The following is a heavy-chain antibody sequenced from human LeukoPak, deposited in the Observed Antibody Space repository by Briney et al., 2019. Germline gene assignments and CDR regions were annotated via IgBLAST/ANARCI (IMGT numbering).Heavy chain of an antibody. D-gene: IGHD6-6*01. CDR2: IKSKTDGGTT. CDR1: GFTFSNAW. CDR3: TTELRWTAAREGGY. Sequence: GGSLRLSCAASGFTFSNAWMSWVRQAPGKGLEWVGRIKSKTDGGTTDYTAPVKGRFTISRDDSKNTLYLQMNSLEAEDTAVYYCTTELRWTAAREGGYWGQGTLVTVSS. V-gene: IGHV3-15*01. J-gene: IGHJ4*02.